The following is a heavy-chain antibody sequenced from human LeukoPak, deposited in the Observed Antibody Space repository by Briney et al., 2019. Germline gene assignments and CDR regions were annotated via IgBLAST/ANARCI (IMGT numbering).Heavy chain of an antibody. Sequence: PGGSLRLSYAASGFTFTSYYMHWVRQAPGKGLEWVANIKQDGSEKYYVDSVKGRFTISRDNAKNSLYLQMNSLRAEDTAVYYCARDLLGYQLHHFDYWGQGTLVTDSS. CDR1: GFTFTSYY. J-gene: IGHJ4*02. CDR2: IKQDGSEK. CDR3: ARDLLGYQLHHFDY. V-gene: IGHV3-7*03. D-gene: IGHD2-2*01.